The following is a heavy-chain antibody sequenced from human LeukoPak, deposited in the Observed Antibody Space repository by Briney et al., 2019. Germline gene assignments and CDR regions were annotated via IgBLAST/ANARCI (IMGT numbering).Heavy chain of an antibody. V-gene: IGHV4-39*07. D-gene: IGHD4-17*01. Sequence: PSETLSLTCTVSGGSISGSSYYWGWIRQPPGKGLEWIGSIYYSGSTYYNPSLKSRVTISVDTSKNQFSLKLSSVTAADTAVYYCARKKTTVSPFDPWGQGTLVTVSS. CDR3: ARKKTTVSPFDP. CDR2: IYYSGST. J-gene: IGHJ5*02. CDR1: GGSISGSSYY.